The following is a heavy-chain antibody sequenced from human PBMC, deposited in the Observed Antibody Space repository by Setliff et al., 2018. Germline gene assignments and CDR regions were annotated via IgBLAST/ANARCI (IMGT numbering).Heavy chain of an antibody. J-gene: IGHJ4*02. CDR2: VDPEDGHT. Sequence: ASVKVSCKASGYTFTDYYMHWVQQATGKGLEWMGRVDPEDGHTKYAEKFQGRITISAGMSLDIAHMELGSLTSEDTAVYYCTTGLRHGVPYFDLWGQGTMVTVSS. D-gene: IGHD3-10*01. CDR1: GYTFTDYY. CDR3: TTGLRHGVPYFDL. V-gene: IGHV1-69-2*01.